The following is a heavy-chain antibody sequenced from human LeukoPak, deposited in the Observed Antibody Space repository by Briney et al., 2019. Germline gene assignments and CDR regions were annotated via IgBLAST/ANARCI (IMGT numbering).Heavy chain of an antibody. CDR3: ARLDDYGLFLDY. J-gene: IGHJ4*02. V-gene: IGHV4-39*07. D-gene: IGHD4-17*01. Sequence: SSETLSLTCTVSGGSISSSSYYWGWIRQPPGKGLEWIGSIYYSGSTYYNPSLKSRVTISVDRSKNQFSLKLSSVTAADTAVYYCARLDDYGLFLDYWGQGTMVTVSS. CDR2: IYYSGST. CDR1: GGSISSSSYY.